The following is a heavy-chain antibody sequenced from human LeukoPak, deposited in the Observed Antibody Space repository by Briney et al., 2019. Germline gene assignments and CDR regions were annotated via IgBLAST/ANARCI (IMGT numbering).Heavy chain of an antibody. D-gene: IGHD6-25*01. J-gene: IGHJ4*02. CDR1: GYTFTSHG. Sequence: GASVKVSCTASGYTFTSHGISWVRQAPGQGLEWMGWISGYNGDTKYTEKFQGRVTMTTDTSTSTAYMELKSLRSDDTAVYFCAREAADYWGQGTLVTVSS. V-gene: IGHV1-18*01. CDR3: AREAADY. CDR2: ISGYNGDT.